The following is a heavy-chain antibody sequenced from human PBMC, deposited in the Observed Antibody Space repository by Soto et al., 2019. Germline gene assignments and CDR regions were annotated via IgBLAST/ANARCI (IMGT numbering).Heavy chain of an antibody. CDR1: GGSISSYY. J-gene: IGHJ6*02. V-gene: IGHV4-59*01. Sequence: TSETLSLTCTVSGGSISSYYWSWIRQPPGKGLEWIGYIYYSGSTNYNPSLKSRVTISVGTSKNQFSLKLSSVTAADTAVYYCARGDRSGGMDVWGQGTTVTGSS. CDR2: IYYSGST. CDR3: ARGDRSGGMDV. D-gene: IGHD3-10*01.